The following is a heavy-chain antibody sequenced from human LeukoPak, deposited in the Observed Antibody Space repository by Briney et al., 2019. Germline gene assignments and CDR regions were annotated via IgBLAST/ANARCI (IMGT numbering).Heavy chain of an antibody. CDR2: IKEDGSVK. D-gene: IGHD3-10*01. V-gene: IGHV3-7*02. CDR1: GFTFSRYW. J-gene: IGHJ4*02. CDR3: AASITMFDY. Sequence: AGGSLRLSCAASGFTFSRYWMIWFRQAPGKGLEWVANIKEDGSVKYYVGSVKGRFTISRDNAKNSLYLQMNSLRAEDTAVYYCAASITMFDYWGQGTLVTVSS.